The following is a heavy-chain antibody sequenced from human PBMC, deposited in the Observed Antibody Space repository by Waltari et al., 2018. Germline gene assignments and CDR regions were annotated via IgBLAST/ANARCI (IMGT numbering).Heavy chain of an antibody. CDR3: ARQPGGQELDY. D-gene: IGHD3-16*01. CDR2: IYYSVST. J-gene: IGHJ4*02. CDR1: GGSISSSSYY. V-gene: IGHV4-39*01. Sequence: QLQLQESCPGLVKPSETLSLTCTVSGGSISSSSYYWGWIRQPPGKGLEWIGSIYYSVSTYYNPSLKSRVTISVDTSKNQFSLKLSSVTAADTAVYYCARQPGGQELDYWGQGTLVTVSS.